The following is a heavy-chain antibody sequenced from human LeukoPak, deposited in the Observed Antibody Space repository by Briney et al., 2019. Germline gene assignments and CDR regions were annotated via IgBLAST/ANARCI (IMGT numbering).Heavy chain of an antibody. Sequence: PGESLRLSCAAYGFTFSSYCIHWVRQAPGKVLEWVAVMWCNGINRDYGESVKGRLSISRDNSKNTIDLQMNRLRLEDTAVYYCAKVADSGGTTNYYFDSWGQGNLVIVSS. V-gene: IGHV3-33*06. CDR1: GFTFSSYC. CDR2: MWCNGINR. D-gene: IGHD4-11*01. CDR3: AKVADSGGTTNYYFDS. J-gene: IGHJ4*02.